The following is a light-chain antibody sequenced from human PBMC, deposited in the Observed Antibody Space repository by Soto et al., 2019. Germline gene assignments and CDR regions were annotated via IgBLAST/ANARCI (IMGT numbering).Light chain of an antibody. CDR1: PGISNY. Sequence: DLQMTQSPSPLSASVGDRVTITCRASPGISNYLAWYQVKPGKVPNLLIYGASTLQSGVPSRFSGSGSGTDFTLTISSLQPEDVATYYCQKYNSAPLWAFGQGTKVDIK. CDR3: QKYNSAPLWA. J-gene: IGKJ1*01. CDR2: GAS. V-gene: IGKV1-27*01.